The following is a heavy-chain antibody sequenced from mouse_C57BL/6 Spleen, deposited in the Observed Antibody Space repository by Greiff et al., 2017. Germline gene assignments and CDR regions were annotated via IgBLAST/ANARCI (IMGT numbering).Heavy chain of an antibody. V-gene: IGHV1-63*01. CDR2: SYPGGGYT. J-gene: IGHJ1*03. Sequence: VQLQQSGAELVRPGTSVKMSCKASGYTFTNYWIGWAKQRPGHGLEWIGDSYPGGGYTNYNEKFKGKATLTADKSSSTAYMQFSSLTSEDSAIYYCARGHDVGYFDVWGTGTTVTVSS. D-gene: IGHD2-2*01. CDR3: ARGHDVGYFDV. CDR1: GYTFTNYW.